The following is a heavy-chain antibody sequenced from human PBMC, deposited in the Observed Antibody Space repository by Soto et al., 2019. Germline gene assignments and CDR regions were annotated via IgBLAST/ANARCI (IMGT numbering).Heavy chain of an antibody. J-gene: IGHJ4*02. D-gene: IGHD2-15*01. CDR2: ISPYNGNT. CDR3: ASSLSGNPEY. CDR1: GYTFTSYG. Sequence: QVQLVQSGPEVKKPGASVKVSCKASGYTFTSYGISWVRQAPGQGLEWMGWISPYNGNTNYAQKLQGRVTMTTDTTTSTAYIELRSLCSADTTVYYCASSLSGNPEYWAQGTLVTVCS. V-gene: IGHV1-18*01.